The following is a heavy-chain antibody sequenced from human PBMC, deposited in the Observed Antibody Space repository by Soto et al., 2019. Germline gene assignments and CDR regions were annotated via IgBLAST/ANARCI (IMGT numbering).Heavy chain of an antibody. CDR3: ARGIGMVAVAASHYYGMDV. J-gene: IGHJ6*02. V-gene: IGHV4-34*01. D-gene: IGHD6-19*01. CDR2: INHSGST. CDR1: GGSFSGYY. Sequence: SETLSLTCAVYGGSFSGYYWSWIRQPPGKGLEWIGEINHSGSTNYNPSLKSRVTISVDTSKNQFSLKLSSVTAADTAVYYCARGIGMVAVAASHYYGMDVWGQGTTVTVSS.